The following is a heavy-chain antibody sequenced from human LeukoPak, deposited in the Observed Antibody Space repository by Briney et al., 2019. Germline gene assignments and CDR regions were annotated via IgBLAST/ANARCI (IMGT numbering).Heavy chain of an antibody. Sequence: SVKVSCKASGGTFSSYAISWVRQAPGQGLEWMGGIIPIFGTANYAQKFQGRVTITAGESTSTAYMELSSLRSEDTAVYYCARTLYCSSTSCSFDYWGPGTLVTVSS. CDR3: ARTLYCSSTSCSFDY. CDR2: IIPIFGTA. V-gene: IGHV1-69*13. CDR1: GGTFSSYA. D-gene: IGHD2-2*01. J-gene: IGHJ4*02.